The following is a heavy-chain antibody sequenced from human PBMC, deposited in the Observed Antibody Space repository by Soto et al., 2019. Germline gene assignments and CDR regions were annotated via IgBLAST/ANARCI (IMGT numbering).Heavy chain of an antibody. D-gene: IGHD2-2*01. CDR3: ARVKGEYQVLADIDY. CDR1: GFTFSTYT. CDR2: ISSSSSYI. J-gene: IGHJ4*02. V-gene: IGHV3-21*01. Sequence: EVQLVESGGGLVQPGGSLRLSCAASGFTFSTYTMNWVRQAPGKGLEWVSSISSSSSYIYDADSVQGRFTISRDNAKNSLYLQMNSLRAEDTAVYYCARVKGEYQVLADIDYWGQGTLVTVSS.